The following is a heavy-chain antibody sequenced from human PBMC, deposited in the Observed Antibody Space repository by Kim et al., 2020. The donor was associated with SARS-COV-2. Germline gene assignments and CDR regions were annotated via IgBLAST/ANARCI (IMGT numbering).Heavy chain of an antibody. V-gene: IGHV3-23*03. CDR1: GFTFSSYA. D-gene: IGHD1-1*01. J-gene: IGHJ3*02. CDR3: AKSAPNWNDGVAFDI. CDR2: IYSGGSST. Sequence: GGSLRLSCAASGFTFSSYAMSWVRQAPGKGLEWVAVIYSGGSSTYYADSVKGRFTISRDNSKSTLYLQMNSLRAEDTAVYYCAKSAPNWNDGVAFDIWGQGTMVTVSS.